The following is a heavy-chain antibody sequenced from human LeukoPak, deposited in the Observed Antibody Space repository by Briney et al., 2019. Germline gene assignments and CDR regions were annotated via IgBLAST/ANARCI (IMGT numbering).Heavy chain of an antibody. V-gene: IGHV3-23*01. CDR3: AGVYCGGDCYLSYYYGMDV. CDR1: GFTFSSYA. Sequence: GGSLRLSCAASGFTFSSYAMSWVRQAPGKGLEWVSAISGSGASTYYADSVKGQFTISRDNSENTLYLQMNSLRAEDTAVYYCAGVYCGGDCYLSYYYGMDVWGQGTTVTVSS. J-gene: IGHJ6*02. D-gene: IGHD2-21*02. CDR2: ISGSGAST.